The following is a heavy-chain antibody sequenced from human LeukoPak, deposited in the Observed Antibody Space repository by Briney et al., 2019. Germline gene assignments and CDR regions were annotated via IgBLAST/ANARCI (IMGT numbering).Heavy chain of an antibody. D-gene: IGHD4-17*01. CDR2: ISSSSSYI. J-gene: IGHJ4*02. Sequence: PGGSLRLSCAASGFTFSSYSMNWVRQAPGKGLEWVSSISSSSSYIYYADSVKGRFTISRDNAKNSLYLQMNSLRDEDTAVYYCARDMYYGDYEIDYWGQGTLVTVSS. CDR1: GFTFSSYS. CDR3: ARDMYYGDYEIDY. V-gene: IGHV3-21*01.